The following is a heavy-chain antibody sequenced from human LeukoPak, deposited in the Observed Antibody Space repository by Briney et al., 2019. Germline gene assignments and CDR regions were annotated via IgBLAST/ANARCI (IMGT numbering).Heavy chain of an antibody. D-gene: IGHD3-9*01. CDR3: ARGRYFDWLPSFDY. J-gene: IGHJ4*02. Sequence: SQTLSLTCTVSGGSISSGGYYWSWIRQHPGKGLEWIGYIYYSGSTYYNPSLKSRVTISVDTSKNQFSLKLSSVTAADTAVYYCARGRYFDWLPSFDYWGQGTLVTVSS. CDR1: GGSISSGGYY. V-gene: IGHV4-31*03. CDR2: IYYSGST.